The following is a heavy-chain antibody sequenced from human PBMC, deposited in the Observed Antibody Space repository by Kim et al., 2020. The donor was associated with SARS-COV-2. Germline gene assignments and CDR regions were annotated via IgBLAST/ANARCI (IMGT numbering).Heavy chain of an antibody. D-gene: IGHD1-26*01. Sequence: YAASVKGRFTISRDDAKSIAYLKMNSLKTEDTAVYYCTRQWELLPEFFDYWGQGTLVTVSS. V-gene: IGHV3-49*02. CDR3: TRQWELLPEFFDY. J-gene: IGHJ4*02.